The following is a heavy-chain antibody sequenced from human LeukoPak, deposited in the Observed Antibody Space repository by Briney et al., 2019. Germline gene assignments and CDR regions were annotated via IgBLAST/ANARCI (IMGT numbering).Heavy chain of an antibody. Sequence: GGSLRLSCAASGFTFSSYAMHWVRQAPGKGLEWVAVISYDGSNKYYADSVKGRFTISRDNSKNTLYLQMNSLRAEDTAVYYCARGISRGSGFHVYWGQGTLVTVSS. D-gene: IGHD3-22*01. CDR2: ISYDGSNK. V-gene: IGHV3-30*04. CDR3: ARGISRGSGFHVY. CDR1: GFTFSSYA. J-gene: IGHJ4*02.